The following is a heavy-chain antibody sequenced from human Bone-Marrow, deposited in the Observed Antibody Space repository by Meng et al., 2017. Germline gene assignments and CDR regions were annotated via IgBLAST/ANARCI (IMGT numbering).Heavy chain of an antibody. V-gene: IGHV3-66*02. J-gene: IGHJ4*02. D-gene: IGHD3-22*01. Sequence: LSLTCAGSGFNVNSNYMSWVRQAPGKGLEWVSVLYSDATAYYADSVKGRFTISRDNSKNTVYLQMNNLRAEDTAVYYCTRRFYYVSGGYYHFESWGQGTLVTVSS. CDR1: GFNVNSNY. CDR2: LYSDATA. CDR3: TRRFYYVSGGYYHFES.